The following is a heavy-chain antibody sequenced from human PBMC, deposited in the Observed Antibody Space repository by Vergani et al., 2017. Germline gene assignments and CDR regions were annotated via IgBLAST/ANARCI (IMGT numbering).Heavy chain of an antibody. Sequence: EVQLVQSGAEVKKPGESLRISCKGSGYSFTSYWISWVRQMPGKGLEWMGRIDPSDSYTNYSPSFQGHVTISADKSIITAYLQWSSLKASDTAMYYCAREGGRYCSSTSCYTGSYWYFDLWGRGTLVTVSS. CDR1: GYSFTSYW. CDR3: AREGGRYCSSTSCYTGSYWYFDL. V-gene: IGHV5-10-1*03. J-gene: IGHJ2*01. CDR2: IDPSDSYT. D-gene: IGHD2-2*02.